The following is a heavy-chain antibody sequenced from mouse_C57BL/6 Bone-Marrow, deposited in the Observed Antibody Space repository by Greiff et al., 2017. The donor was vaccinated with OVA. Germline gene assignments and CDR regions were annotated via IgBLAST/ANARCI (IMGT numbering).Heavy chain of an antibody. CDR2: IWSDGST. D-gene: IGHD2-4*01. CDR1: GFSLTSYG. J-gene: IGHJ3*01. V-gene: IGHV2-6*03. CDR3: ARDDYDEGAWFAY. Sequence: VKLMESGPGLVAPSQSLSITCTVSGFSLTSYGVHWVRQPPGKGLEWLVVIWSDGSTTYNSALKSRLSISKDNSKSQVFLKMNSLQTDDTAMYYCARDDYDEGAWFAYWGQGTLVTVSA.